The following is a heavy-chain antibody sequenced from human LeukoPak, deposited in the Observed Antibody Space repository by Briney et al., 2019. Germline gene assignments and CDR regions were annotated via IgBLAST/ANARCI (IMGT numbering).Heavy chain of an antibody. J-gene: IGHJ6*02. CDR1: GFTFSSYS. Sequence: PGGSLRLSCAASGFTFSSYSMNWVRQAPGKGLEWVSSISSSNSYIYYADSVKGRFTISRDNAKNSLYLQMNSLRAEDTAVYYCARVLPYYYDSSGPRHYYYGMDVWGQGTTVTVSS. CDR2: ISSSNSYI. CDR3: ARVLPYYYDSSGPRHYYYGMDV. V-gene: IGHV3-21*01. D-gene: IGHD3-22*01.